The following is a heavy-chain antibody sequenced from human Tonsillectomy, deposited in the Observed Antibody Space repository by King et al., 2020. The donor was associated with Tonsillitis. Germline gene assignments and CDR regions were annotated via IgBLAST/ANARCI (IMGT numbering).Heavy chain of an antibody. CDR3: AKDQAVVTPNYFEY. D-gene: IGHD4-23*01. CDR2: ISGGGGST. Sequence: VQLVESGGGLVQPGGSLRLSCAASGFTFSSYAMSWVRQAPGKGLEWVSSISGGGGSTFYADSVKGRFTISRDTSKNTLHLQMNSLRAEDTAVYYFAKDQAVVTPNYFEYWGQGTLVTVSS. V-gene: IGHV3-23*04. CDR1: GFTFSSYA. J-gene: IGHJ4*02.